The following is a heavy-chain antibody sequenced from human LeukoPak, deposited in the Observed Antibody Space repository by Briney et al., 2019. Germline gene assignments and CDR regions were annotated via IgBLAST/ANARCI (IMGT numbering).Heavy chain of an antibody. CDR1: GYTFTSYD. CDR3: ARGYGLE. Sequence: ASVKFSCKTSGYTFTSYDINWVRQATGQGLEWMGWMNPNSGNTGYAQKFQGRVTMTRDTSISTAYTELSSLRSEDTAVYYCARGYGLEWGQGTLVTVSS. V-gene: IGHV1-8*01. D-gene: IGHD4-17*01. J-gene: IGHJ4*02. CDR2: MNPNSGNT.